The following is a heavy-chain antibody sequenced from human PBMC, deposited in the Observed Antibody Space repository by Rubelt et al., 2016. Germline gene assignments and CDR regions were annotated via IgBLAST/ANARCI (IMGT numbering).Heavy chain of an antibody. V-gene: IGHV4-39*07. D-gene: IGHD6-6*01. CDR1: GGSISSSSYY. Sequence: QLQLQESGPGLVKPSETLSLTCTVSGGSISSSSYYWGLIRQPPGKGLEWIGGIYYSGSTYYNPSLKSRVTISVDTSKNQFSLKLSSVTAADTAVYYCAREIAARRRRSKPFDYWGQGTLVTVSS. CDR2: IYYSGST. CDR3: AREIAARRRRSKPFDY. J-gene: IGHJ4*02.